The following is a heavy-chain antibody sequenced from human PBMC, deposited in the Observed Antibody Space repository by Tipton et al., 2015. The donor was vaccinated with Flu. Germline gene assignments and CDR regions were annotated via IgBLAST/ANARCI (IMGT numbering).Heavy chain of an antibody. V-gene: IGHV3-23*05. Sequence: SLRLSCAASGFTFSNSAMNWVRQAPGKGLDWVSTIDTTGSTTYYADSVKGRFTISRDNSKNTLYLQMNSLRAEDTAVYYCAKGMTIFGVIWGNFVAPWGQGTVVPIPS. CDR2: IDTTGSTT. CDR1: GFTFSNSA. CDR3: AKGMTIFGVIWGNFVAP. J-gene: IGHJ5*02. D-gene: IGHD3-3*01.